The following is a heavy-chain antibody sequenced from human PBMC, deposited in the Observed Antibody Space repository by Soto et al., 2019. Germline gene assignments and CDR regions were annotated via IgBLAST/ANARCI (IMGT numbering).Heavy chain of an antibody. CDR3: ARGRSAGSWYVVAY. CDR2: IYDSGTT. Sequence: SETLSLTCTVSGGSITSYYWSWIRQSPGKGLEWIGYIYDSGTTNYNPSLKSRVTISVDTSENQFSLKLSSVTAADTAVYYCARGRSAGSWYVVAYWGQGTLVTVSS. D-gene: IGHD6-13*01. CDR1: GGSITSYY. J-gene: IGHJ4*02. V-gene: IGHV4-59*12.